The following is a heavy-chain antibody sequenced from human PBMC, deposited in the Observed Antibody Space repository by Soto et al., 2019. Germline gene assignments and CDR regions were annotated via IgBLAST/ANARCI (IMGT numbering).Heavy chain of an antibody. CDR1: GFTFSGYE. D-gene: IGHD2-2*01. Sequence: PGASLRLSCEVSGFTFSGYEMYWVRQAPGKGLEWVAYISSSGETVYYAGSVQGRFTISRDNAKNSLYLQMSSLGAEDTAVYYCAREGFYAMDVWGQGTTVTVSS. CDR2: ISSSGETV. J-gene: IGHJ6*02. CDR3: AREGFYAMDV. V-gene: IGHV3-48*03.